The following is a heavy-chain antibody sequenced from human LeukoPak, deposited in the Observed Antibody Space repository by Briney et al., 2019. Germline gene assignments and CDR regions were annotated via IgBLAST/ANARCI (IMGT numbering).Heavy chain of an antibody. Sequence: ASVKVSCKASGYTFTSYAMHWVRQAPGQRLEWMGWINAGNGNTKYSQKFQGRVTMTRDTSTSTVYMELSSLRSEDTAVYYCARTGTMEGYAFDIWGQGTMVTVSS. V-gene: IGHV1-3*01. J-gene: IGHJ3*02. CDR2: INAGNGNT. CDR3: ARTGTMEGYAFDI. D-gene: IGHD1-7*01. CDR1: GYTFTSYA.